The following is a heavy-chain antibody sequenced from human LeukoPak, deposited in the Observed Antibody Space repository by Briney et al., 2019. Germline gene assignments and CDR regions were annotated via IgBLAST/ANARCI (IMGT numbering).Heavy chain of an antibody. D-gene: IGHD2-2*01. CDR3: ARGLGCSSTSCPPNWFDP. Sequence: SVKVSCKASGGTFSCYAISWVRQAPGQGLEWMGGIIPIFGTANYAQKFQGRVTITADESTSTAYMELSSLRSEDTAVYYCARGLGCSSTSCPPNWFDPWGQGTLATVSS. J-gene: IGHJ5*02. V-gene: IGHV1-69*01. CDR1: GGTFSCYA. CDR2: IIPIFGTA.